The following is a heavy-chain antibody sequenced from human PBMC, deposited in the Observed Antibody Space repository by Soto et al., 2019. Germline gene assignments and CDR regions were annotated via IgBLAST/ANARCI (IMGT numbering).Heavy chain of an antibody. Sequence: GGSLRLSCAASGFTFSSYSMNWVRQAPGKGLEWVSSISSSSSYIYYADSVKGRFTISRDNAKNSLYLQMNSLRAEDTAVYYCARHLMVRGVIIDAFDIWGQGTMVTVSS. CDR2: ISSSSSYI. CDR1: GFTFSSYS. J-gene: IGHJ3*02. CDR3: ARHLMVRGVIIDAFDI. V-gene: IGHV3-21*01. D-gene: IGHD3-10*01.